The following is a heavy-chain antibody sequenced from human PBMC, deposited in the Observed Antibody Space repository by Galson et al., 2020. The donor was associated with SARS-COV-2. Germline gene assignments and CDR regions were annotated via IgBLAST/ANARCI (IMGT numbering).Heavy chain of an antibody. V-gene: IGHV3-49*04. CDR2: VRSKSHGETT. CDR1: GFTFADYV. CDR3: AIDYDLSTGYCGYYFDS. J-gene: IGHJ4*02. Sequence: GGSLRLSCTGSGFTFADYVMSWVRQTPEKGLEWIGFVRSKSHGETTQYAASVNGRFSISRDDSKRIAYLQMNSLKSEDTAMYYCAIDYDLSTGYCGYYFDSWGQGTLVTVSS. D-gene: IGHD3-9*01.